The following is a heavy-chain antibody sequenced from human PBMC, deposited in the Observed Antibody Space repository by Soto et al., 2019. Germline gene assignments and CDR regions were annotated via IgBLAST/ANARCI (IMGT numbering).Heavy chain of an antibody. CDR3: ARGRAGRMVRGVILGY. J-gene: IGHJ4*02. V-gene: IGHV4-34*01. CDR1: GGSFSGYY. CDR2: INHSGST. Sequence: SETLSLTCAVYGGSFSGYYWSWIRQPPGKGLEWIGEINHSGSTNYNPSLKSRVTISVDTSKNQFSLKLSFVTAADTAVYYCARGRAGRMVRGVILGYWGQGTLVTVSS. D-gene: IGHD3-10*01.